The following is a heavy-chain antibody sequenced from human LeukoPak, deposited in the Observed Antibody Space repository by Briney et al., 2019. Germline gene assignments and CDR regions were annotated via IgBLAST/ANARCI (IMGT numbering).Heavy chain of an antibody. Sequence: NPSETLSLTCAVYGGSFSGYYWSWIRQPPGKGLEWIGEINHSGSTNYNPSPKSRVTISVDTSKNQFSLKLSSVTAADTAVYYCARRRGNPTTNFDYWGQGTLVTVSS. D-gene: IGHD1-1*01. J-gene: IGHJ4*02. V-gene: IGHV4-34*01. CDR2: INHSGST. CDR3: ARRRGNPTTNFDY. CDR1: GGSFSGYY.